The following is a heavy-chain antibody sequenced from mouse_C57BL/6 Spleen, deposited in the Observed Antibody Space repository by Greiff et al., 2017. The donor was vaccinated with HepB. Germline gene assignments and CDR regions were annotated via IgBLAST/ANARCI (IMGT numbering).Heavy chain of an antibody. D-gene: IGHD4-1*01. Sequence: EVKVEESGGGLVQPGGSMKLSCVASGFTFSNYWMNWVRQSPEKGLEWVAQIRLKSDNYATHYAESVKGRFTISRDDSKSSVYLQMNNLRAEDTGIYYCTGDWDVSWYFDVWGTGTTVTVSS. CDR1: GFTFSNYW. V-gene: IGHV6-3*01. CDR3: TGDWDVSWYFDV. J-gene: IGHJ1*03. CDR2: IRLKSDNYAT.